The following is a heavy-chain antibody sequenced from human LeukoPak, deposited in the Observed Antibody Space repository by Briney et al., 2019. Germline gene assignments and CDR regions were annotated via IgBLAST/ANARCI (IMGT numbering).Heavy chain of an antibody. Sequence: GRSLRLSCAASGFTLSSYGMHWVRQTPGKGLEWVAVIWRDGSNEGYADSVKGRFTISRDNSKNTLYLQMNSLRAEDTAVYYCARDLGGSPFDYWGQGTLVTVSS. V-gene: IGHV3-33*01. D-gene: IGHD1-26*01. CDR3: ARDLGGSPFDY. CDR2: IWRDGSNE. CDR1: GFTLSSYG. J-gene: IGHJ4*02.